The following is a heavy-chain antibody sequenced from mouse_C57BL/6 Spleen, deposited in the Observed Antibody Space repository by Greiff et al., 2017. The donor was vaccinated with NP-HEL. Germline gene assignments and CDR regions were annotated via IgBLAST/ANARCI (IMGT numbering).Heavy chain of an antibody. CDR1: GYTFTSYW. Sequence: VQLQQPGAELVMPGASVKLSCKASGYTFTSYWMHWVKQRPGQGLEWIGEIDPSDSYTNYNQKFKGKSTLTVDKSSSTAYMQLSSLTSEDAAVYYCARKTGSRGDAMDYWGQGTSVTVSS. CDR2: IDPSDSYT. CDR3: ARKTGSRGDAMDY. V-gene: IGHV1-69*01. D-gene: IGHD4-1*01. J-gene: IGHJ4*01.